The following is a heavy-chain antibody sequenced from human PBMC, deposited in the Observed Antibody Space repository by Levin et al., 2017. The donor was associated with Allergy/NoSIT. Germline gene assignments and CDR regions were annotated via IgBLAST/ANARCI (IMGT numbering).Heavy chain of an antibody. Sequence: SQTLSLTCAVYGGSFSGSYWSWIRQPPGKGLEWIGEINHSGSTNYNPSLKSRVTISVDTSKNQFSLKLSSVTAADTAVYYCARGTQYYDFWRRRWFDPWGQGTLVTVSS. CDR3: ARGTQYYDFWRRRWFDP. V-gene: IGHV4-34*01. CDR2: INHSGST. D-gene: IGHD3-3*01. J-gene: IGHJ5*02. CDR1: GGSFSGSY.